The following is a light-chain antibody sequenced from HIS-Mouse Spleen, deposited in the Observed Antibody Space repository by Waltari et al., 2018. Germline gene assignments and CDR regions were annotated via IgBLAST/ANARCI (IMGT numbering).Light chain of an antibody. CDR3: YSTDSSGNHRV. J-gene: IGLJ2*01. CDR2: EDS. V-gene: IGLV3-10*01. Sequence: SYELTQPPSVSVSPGQTARITCSGDALPKQYASWYQQKSGQAPVLVTHEDSKRPSGIPERFSGSSSGTMATLTISGAQVEDEADYYCYSTDSSGNHRVFGGGTKLTVL. CDR1: ALPKQY.